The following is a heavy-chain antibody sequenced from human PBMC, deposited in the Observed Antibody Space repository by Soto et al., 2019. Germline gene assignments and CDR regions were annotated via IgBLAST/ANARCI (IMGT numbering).Heavy chain of an antibody. D-gene: IGHD2-8*01. Sequence: PGGSLRLSCTASGFTFSSYWMHWVRQVPGKGLVWVSRINRDGFTASYADSVKGRFTISRDNGKNSLYLQMNSLRAEDTALYYCAKDLVSSGVYIDYWGEGTLVTVSS. J-gene: IGHJ4*02. CDR1: GFTFSSYW. CDR2: INRDGFTA. CDR3: AKDLVSSGVYIDY. V-gene: IGHV3-74*01.